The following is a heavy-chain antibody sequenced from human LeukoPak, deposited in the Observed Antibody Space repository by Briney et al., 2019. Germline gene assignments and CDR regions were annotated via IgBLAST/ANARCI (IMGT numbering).Heavy chain of an antibody. CDR3: ATTQSNYYDSSGYSDY. CDR1: GYTFTSYG. D-gene: IGHD3-22*01. V-gene: IGHV1-18*01. J-gene: IGHJ4*02. CDR2: ISAYNGNT. Sequence: GASVKVSCKASGYTFTSYGVSWVRQAPGHGLEWMGWISAYNGNTNYAQKLQGRVTMTTDTSTSTAYMELRSLRSDDTAVYYCATTQSNYYDSSGYSDYWGQGALVTVSS.